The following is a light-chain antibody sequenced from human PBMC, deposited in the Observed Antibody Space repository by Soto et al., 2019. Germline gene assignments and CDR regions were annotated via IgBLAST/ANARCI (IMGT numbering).Light chain of an antibody. CDR3: QQSYSTPVG. V-gene: IGKV1-39*01. CDR1: QSISSY. Sequence: DIQISQPPSTLSASVGDRVTTTCRASQSISSYLNWYQQKPGKAPKLLIYAASSLQSGVPSRFSGSGSGTDFTLTISSLQPEDFATYYCQQSYSTPVGFGGGTKVDI. J-gene: IGKJ4*01. CDR2: AAS.